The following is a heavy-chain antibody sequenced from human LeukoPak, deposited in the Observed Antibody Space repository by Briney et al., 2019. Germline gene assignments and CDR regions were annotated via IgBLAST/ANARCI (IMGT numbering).Heavy chain of an antibody. Sequence: GGSLRLSCAASGFTFSGYEMNWVRQAPGRGLEGLSYITSSGNTIDYADSVKGRFTTSRDNAESSLYLQMNSLRAEDTAVYYCARDKGAWNLDFWGQGTLVTVSS. CDR2: ITSSGNTI. CDR1: GFTFSGYE. CDR3: ARDKGAWNLDF. J-gene: IGHJ4*02. D-gene: IGHD1-1*01. V-gene: IGHV3-48*03.